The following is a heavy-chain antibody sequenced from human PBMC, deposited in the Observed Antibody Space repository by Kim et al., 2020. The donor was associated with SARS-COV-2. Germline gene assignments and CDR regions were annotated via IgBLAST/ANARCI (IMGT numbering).Heavy chain of an antibody. CDR2: ISSSSSYT. CDR3: AKDLGWYWSFVDY. D-gene: IGHD6-19*01. Sequence: GGSLRLSCAASGFTFSSYSMNWVRQAPGKGLEWVSSISSSSSYTYYADSVKGRFTISRDNAKNTLYLQMNSLRAEDTAVYYCAKDLGWYWSFVDYWGQGTLVTVSS. J-gene: IGHJ4*02. V-gene: IGHV3-21*04. CDR1: GFTFSSYS.